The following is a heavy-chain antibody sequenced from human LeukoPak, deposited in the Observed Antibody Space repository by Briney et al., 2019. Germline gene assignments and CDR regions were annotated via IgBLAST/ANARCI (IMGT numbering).Heavy chain of an antibody. CDR2: IYYSGST. J-gene: IGHJ4*02. CDR1: GGSISSGGYY. CDR3: ARVPGVDRYCSSTSCAE. D-gene: IGHD2-2*01. Sequence: SETLSLTCTVSGGSISSGGYYWSWIRQPPGKGLEWIGYIYYSGSTNYNPSLKSRVTISVDTSKNQFSLKLSSVTAADTAVYYCARVPGVDRYCSSTSCAEWGQGTLVTVSS. V-gene: IGHV4-61*08.